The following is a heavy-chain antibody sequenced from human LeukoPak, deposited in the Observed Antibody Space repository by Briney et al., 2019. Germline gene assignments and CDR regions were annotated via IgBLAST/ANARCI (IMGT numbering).Heavy chain of an antibody. CDR3: ASHAGAGTTDYFDY. Sequence: GASVTVSFTASGYTFTIYGIRWVRQAPGQGLGWVGWISAYNGNTNYSQKLQGRVTMTTDTSTSTAYMELRSLRSDDTAVYYCASHAGAGTTDYFDYWGQGPLVTVSS. CDR2: ISAYNGNT. J-gene: IGHJ4*02. D-gene: IGHD1-1*01. V-gene: IGHV1-18*01. CDR1: GYTFTIYG.